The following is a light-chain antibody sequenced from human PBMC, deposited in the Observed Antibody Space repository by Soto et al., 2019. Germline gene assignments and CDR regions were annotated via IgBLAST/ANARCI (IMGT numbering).Light chain of an antibody. CDR3: CSYAGSNTFL. Sequence: QSALTQPASVSGSPGQSITISCTGTSSDVGSSNLVSWYQQLPGKAPKLMFYEGSKRPSGVSNRFSGSKSGNTASLTVSGLQAEDEADYYCCSYAGSNTFLFGGGTKVTVL. CDR1: SSDVGSSNL. V-gene: IGLV2-23*01. J-gene: IGLJ2*01. CDR2: EGS.